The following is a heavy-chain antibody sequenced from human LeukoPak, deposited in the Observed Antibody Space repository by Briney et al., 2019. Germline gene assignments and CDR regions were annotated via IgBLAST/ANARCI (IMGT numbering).Heavy chain of an antibody. D-gene: IGHD3-10*01. J-gene: IGHJ3*02. V-gene: IGHV4-38-2*02. CDR3: AKSNGYGLIDI. Sequence: SETLSLTCTVSGYSISSGYYWGWIRQSPGMGLEWIGSIYNSGSTYYNPSLKSRVTISIDTSKNQFSLKLSSVTAADTAVYYCAKSNGYGLIDIWGQGTMVTVSS. CDR2: IYNSGST. CDR1: GYSISSGYY.